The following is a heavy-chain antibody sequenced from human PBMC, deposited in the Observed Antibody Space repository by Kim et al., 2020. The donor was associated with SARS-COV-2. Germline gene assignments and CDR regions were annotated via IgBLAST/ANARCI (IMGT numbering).Heavy chain of an antibody. D-gene: IGHD2-2*01. Sequence: YYNPSLKDRVTISVDTSKNQFSLKLSSVTAADTAVYYCARERRYQYYFDYWGQGTLVTVSS. V-gene: IGHV4-39*01. J-gene: IGHJ4*02. CDR3: ARERRYQYYFDY.